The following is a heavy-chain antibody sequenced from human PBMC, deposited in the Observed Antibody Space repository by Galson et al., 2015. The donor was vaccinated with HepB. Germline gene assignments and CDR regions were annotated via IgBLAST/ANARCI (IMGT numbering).Heavy chain of an antibody. Sequence: SLRLSCAASGFTFSSYGMHWVRQAPGKGLEWVAVIWYDGSNKYYADSVKGRFTISRDNSKNTLYLQMNSLRAEDTAVYYCARDKRYCSSTSCPGGYYYYYYMDVWGKGTTVTVSS. CDR2: IWYDGSNK. J-gene: IGHJ6*03. CDR1: GFTFSSYG. CDR3: ARDKRYCSSTSCPGGYYYYYYMDV. V-gene: IGHV3-33*01. D-gene: IGHD2-2*01.